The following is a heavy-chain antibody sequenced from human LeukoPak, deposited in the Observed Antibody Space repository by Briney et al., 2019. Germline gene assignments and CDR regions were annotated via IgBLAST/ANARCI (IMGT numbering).Heavy chain of an antibody. D-gene: IGHD4-17*01. CDR1: GFTFSSYG. Sequence: PGGSLRLSCAASGFTFSSYGMSWVRQAPGKGLERDSAISGSGGSTYYADSVKGRFTISRDNSKNTLYLQMNSLRAEDTAVYYCAKDAPSTVTTSNYFDYWGQGTLATVSS. CDR2: ISGSGGST. J-gene: IGHJ4*02. V-gene: IGHV3-23*01. CDR3: AKDAPSTVTTSNYFDY.